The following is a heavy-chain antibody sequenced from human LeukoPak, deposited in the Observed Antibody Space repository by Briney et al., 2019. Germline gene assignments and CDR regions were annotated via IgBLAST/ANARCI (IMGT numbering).Heavy chain of an antibody. CDR1: GGSSDIYY. D-gene: IGHD6-25*01. V-gene: IGHV4-59*01. CDR2: IHYSGIT. Sequence: SETLSLTCTVSGGSSDIYYWTWIRQTPGKGLEWIGYIHYSGITNYNPSLESRVTMSIDTSKNQFSLKLSSVTAADTAVYYCARQAAGILVWGPGTLVTVSS. J-gene: IGHJ4*02. CDR3: ARQAAGILV.